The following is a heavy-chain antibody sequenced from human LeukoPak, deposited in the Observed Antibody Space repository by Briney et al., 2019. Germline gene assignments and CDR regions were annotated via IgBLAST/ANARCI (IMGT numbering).Heavy chain of an antibody. CDR2: IFPKSGAT. V-gene: IGHV1-2*02. D-gene: IGHD1-26*01. J-gene: IGHJ4*02. Sequence: ASVKVSCKASGYTFTDSYIHWVRQAPGQGLEWMGWIFPKSGATNYAQKFQVRVTMTRDTSISTAYMELSRLRYDDTAVYYSASSQVGATLRDWGQGALVTVSS. CDR3: ASSQVGATLRD. CDR1: GYTFTDSY.